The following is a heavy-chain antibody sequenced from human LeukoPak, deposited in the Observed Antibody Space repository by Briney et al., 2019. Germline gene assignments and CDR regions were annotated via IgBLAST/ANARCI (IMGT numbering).Heavy chain of an antibody. CDR1: GFTFSSYA. Sequence: GGSLRLSCAASGFTFSSYAMSWVRQAPGKGLEWVSAISGSGGSTYYADSVKGRFTISRDNSKNTLYLQMNSLRAEDTAVYYCAKGRITMVREAPYYYYGMDVWGQGTTVTVSS. D-gene: IGHD3-10*01. CDR2: ISGSGGST. J-gene: IGHJ6*02. CDR3: AKGRITMVREAPYYYYGMDV. V-gene: IGHV3-23*01.